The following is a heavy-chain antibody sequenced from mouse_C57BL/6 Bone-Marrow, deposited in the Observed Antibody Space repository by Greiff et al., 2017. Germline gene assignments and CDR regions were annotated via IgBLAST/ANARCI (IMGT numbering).Heavy chain of an antibody. D-gene: IGHD1-1*01. CDR2: IDPENGDT. V-gene: IGHV14-4*01. CDR3: TTPYYYGSYYYAMDY. J-gene: IGHJ4*01. Sequence: VQLQQSGAELVRPGASVKLSCTASGFNIKDDYMHWVKQRPEQGLEWIGWIDPENGDTEYASKFQGKAPITADTSSNTAYLQLSSLTSEDTAVYYCTTPYYYGSYYYAMDYWGQGTSVTVSS. CDR1: GFNIKDDY.